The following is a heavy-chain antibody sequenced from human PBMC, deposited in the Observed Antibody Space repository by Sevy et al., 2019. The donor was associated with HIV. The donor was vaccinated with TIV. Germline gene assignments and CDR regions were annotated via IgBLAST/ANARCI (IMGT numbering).Heavy chain of an antibody. D-gene: IGHD3-22*01. V-gene: IGHV3-23*01. J-gene: IGHJ4*02. Sequence: GGCLRLSCAASGFSFSNYAMNWVRQAPGKGLEWVSALSGGGGRTYYADSVKGRFTISRDNSENSLYLQMNSLRAEDTALYYCAKDQGYTSDSSGYYLYWGQGTLVTVSS. CDR3: AKDQGYTSDSSGYYLY. CDR2: LSGGGGRT. CDR1: GFSFSNYA.